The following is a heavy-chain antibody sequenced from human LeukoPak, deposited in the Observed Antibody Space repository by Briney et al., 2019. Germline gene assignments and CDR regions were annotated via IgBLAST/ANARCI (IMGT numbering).Heavy chain of an antibody. Sequence: SETLSLTCTVSGGSISSGSYYWSWIRQPARKGLEWIGRIYTSGSTNYNPSLKSRVTISVDTSKNQFSLKLSSVTAADTAVYYCARSFSGSYYYYYYMDVWGKGTTVTISS. D-gene: IGHD1-26*01. CDR2: IYTSGST. V-gene: IGHV4-61*02. J-gene: IGHJ6*03. CDR3: ARSFSGSYYYYYYMDV. CDR1: GGSISSGSYY.